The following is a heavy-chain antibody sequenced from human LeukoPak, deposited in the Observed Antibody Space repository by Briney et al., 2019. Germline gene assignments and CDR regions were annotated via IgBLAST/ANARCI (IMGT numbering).Heavy chain of an antibody. D-gene: IGHD6-6*01. CDR1: GFTVSSNY. J-gene: IGHJ4*02. V-gene: IGHV3-66*02. CDR3: ARSLTLGSSQPEGY. CDR2: VYTGART. Sequence: GGSLRLSCAASGFTVSSNYMSWVRQAPGTGLEWVSVVYTGARTYYADSVKGRFTISIDNSKNTLYLQMNSLRAEDTAVYYCARSLTLGSSQPEGYWGQGTLVTVSS.